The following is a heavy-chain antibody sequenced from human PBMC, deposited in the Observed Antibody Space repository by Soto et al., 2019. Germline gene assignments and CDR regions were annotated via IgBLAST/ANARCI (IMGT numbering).Heavy chain of an antibody. D-gene: IGHD2-15*01. Sequence: QVQLVQSGAEVKKPGSSVKVSCKASGGTFSTNPISWVRQAPGQGLEWMGGTGSGTGPGNHAQKFQGRLMSTVDKSTSTVYMELSILSSEDTAVYYCARRASGGFYRYFASWGQGTLVTVSS. V-gene: IGHV1-69*06. CDR3: ARRASGGFYRYFAS. J-gene: IGHJ4*02. CDR1: GGTFSTNP. CDR2: TGSGTGPG.